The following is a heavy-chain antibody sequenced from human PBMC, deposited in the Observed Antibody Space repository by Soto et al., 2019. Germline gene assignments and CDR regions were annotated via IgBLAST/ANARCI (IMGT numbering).Heavy chain of an antibody. CDR2: IFYSGST. D-gene: IGHD4-17*01. CDR3: ARDLYGDYPYFDY. V-gene: IGHV4-61*01. Sequence: PSETLSLTCTVSGGSVSSNTYHWSWIRQSPEKGLEWIGYIFYSGSTNYNPSLESRVTISLDTSKNQFSLKLSSVTAADTAVYYCARDLYGDYPYFDYWGQGTLVTVSS. J-gene: IGHJ4*02. CDR1: GGSVSSNTYH.